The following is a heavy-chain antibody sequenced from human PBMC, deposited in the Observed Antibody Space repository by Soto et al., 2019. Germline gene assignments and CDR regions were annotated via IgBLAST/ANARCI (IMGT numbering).Heavy chain of an antibody. J-gene: IGHJ4*02. CDR3: ARAPSSWFQAPFDY. D-gene: IGHD3-10*01. Sequence: GASVKVSCKASGGTFSSYAISWVRQAPGQGLEWMGGIIPIFGTANYAQKFQGRVTITADESTSTAYMELSSLRSEDTAVYYCARAPSSWFQAPFDYWGQGTLVTVSS. V-gene: IGHV1-69*13. CDR2: IIPIFGTA. CDR1: GGTFSSYA.